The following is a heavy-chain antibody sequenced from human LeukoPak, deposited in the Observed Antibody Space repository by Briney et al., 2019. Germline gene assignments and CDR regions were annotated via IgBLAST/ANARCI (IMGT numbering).Heavy chain of an antibody. D-gene: IGHD5-18*01. J-gene: IGHJ4*02. CDR2: INGNGAST. Sequence: GGSLRLSCAASGFTFNNHAMSWVRQAPGKGLEWVSGINGNGASTYYSDSVKGRFTISRDNSKNTLYLQRSSLRAEDTAIYYCAKDQGYSYYYLDYWGQGTLVTVSS. CDR3: AKDQGYSYYYLDY. CDR1: GFTFNNHA. V-gene: IGHV3-23*01.